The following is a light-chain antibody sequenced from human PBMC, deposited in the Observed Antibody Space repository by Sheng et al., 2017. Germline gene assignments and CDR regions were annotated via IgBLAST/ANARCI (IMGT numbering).Light chain of an antibody. Sequence: SYELTQPPSVSVSPGQTARITCSGDALPKKXAYWYQQKSGQAPVLVIYEDTKRLSGIPERFSGSSSGTMATLTISGAQVEDEADYYCYSTDSSGNHGVFGGGTKLTVL. J-gene: IGLJ3*02. CDR1: ALPKKX. CDR3: YSTDSSGNHGV. V-gene: IGLV3-10*01. CDR2: EDT.